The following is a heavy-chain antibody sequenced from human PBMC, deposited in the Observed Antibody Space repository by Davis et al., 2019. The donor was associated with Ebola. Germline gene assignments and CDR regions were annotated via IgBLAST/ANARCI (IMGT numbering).Heavy chain of an antibody. CDR1: GFTFSSYW. CDR2: ISGSGSNT. V-gene: IGHV3-23*01. D-gene: IGHD2-15*01. CDR3: AKDRGGYCTGVSCFIDY. Sequence: GGSLRLSCAASGFTFSSYWMSWVRQAPGKGLEWVSAISGSGSNTYYADSVKGRFTISRDNSKNTLYLQMNSLRADDTAVYYCAKDRGGYCTGVSCFIDYWGQGTLVTVSS. J-gene: IGHJ4*02.